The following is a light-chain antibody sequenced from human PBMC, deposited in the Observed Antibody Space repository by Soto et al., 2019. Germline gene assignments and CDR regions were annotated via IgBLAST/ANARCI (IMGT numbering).Light chain of an antibody. Sequence: EIVLTQSPGTLSLSPGERATLSCRASQSMSSSSLVWYQQKPGQAPRLLIYAASSRATGIPDSFSGTGSGTDFTLTISRLEPEDFAVYFCQHGATPGYTFGQGPKLEI. CDR2: AAS. V-gene: IGKV3-20*01. CDR3: QHGATPGYT. J-gene: IGKJ2*01. CDR1: QSMSSSS.